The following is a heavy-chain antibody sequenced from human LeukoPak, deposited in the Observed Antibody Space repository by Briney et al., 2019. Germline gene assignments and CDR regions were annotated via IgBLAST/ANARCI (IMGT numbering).Heavy chain of an antibody. CDR1: GFTFSSYA. CDR3: AKVPDSSGYYWGYFDL. CDR2: ISGSGGST. V-gene: IGHV3-23*01. D-gene: IGHD3-22*01. Sequence: GGSLRLSCAASGFTFSSYAMSWVRQAPGKGLEWVLAISGSGGSTYYADSVKGRFTISRDNSKNTLYLQMNSLRAEDTAVYYCAKVPDSSGYYWGYFDLWGRGTLVTVSS. J-gene: IGHJ2*01.